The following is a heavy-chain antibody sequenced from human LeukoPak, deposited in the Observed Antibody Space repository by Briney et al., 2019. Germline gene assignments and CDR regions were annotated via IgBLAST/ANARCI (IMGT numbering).Heavy chain of an antibody. J-gene: IGHJ4*02. CDR2: IRYDGSDK. V-gene: IGHV3-30*02. D-gene: IGHD1-1*01. Sequence: PGGSLRLSCAASGFTVSSNYMSWVRQAPGKGLEWVAFIRYDGSDKFYADSVKGRFTISRDNSRDTLYLQMNSLRAEDTAVYYCAEDQQLEPFHYWGRGTLVAVSS. CDR1: GFTVSSNY. CDR3: AEDQQLEPFHY.